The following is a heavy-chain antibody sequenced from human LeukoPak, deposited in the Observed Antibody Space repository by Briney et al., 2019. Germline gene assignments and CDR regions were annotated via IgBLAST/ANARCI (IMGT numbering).Heavy chain of an antibody. Sequence: ASVKVSCKASGYTFTNYRISWVRQAPGQGLEWMGWINPNSGGTNYAQKFQGRVTMTRDTSISTAYMELSSLRSEDTAVYYCAREVRYCSGGSCTWDYYYMDVWGKGTTVSISS. CDR1: GYTFTNYR. V-gene: IGHV1-2*02. J-gene: IGHJ6*03. D-gene: IGHD2-15*01. CDR2: INPNSGGT. CDR3: AREVRYCSGGSCTWDYYYMDV.